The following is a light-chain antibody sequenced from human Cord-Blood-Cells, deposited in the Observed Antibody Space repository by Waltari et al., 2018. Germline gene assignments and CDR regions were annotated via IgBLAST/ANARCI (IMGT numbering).Light chain of an antibody. CDR2: SNN. J-gene: IGLJ3*02. V-gene: IGLV1-44*01. CDR3: AAWDDSLNGPV. CDR1: SSNLGSNP. Sequence: QSVLTQPPSASGTPGQRVTISCSGSSSNLGSNPVNWYQQIPGTAPKLLIYSNNQRPSGVPDRFSGSKSGTSASLAISGLQSEDEADYYCAAWDDSLNGPVFGGGTKLTVL.